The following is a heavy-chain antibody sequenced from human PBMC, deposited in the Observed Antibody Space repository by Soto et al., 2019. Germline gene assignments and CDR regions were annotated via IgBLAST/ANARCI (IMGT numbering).Heavy chain of an antibody. CDR3: ARDRNYYDSSGYYKFLDY. CDR1: GFTFSSYS. CDR2: ISSSSSYI. D-gene: IGHD3-22*01. V-gene: IGHV3-21*01. Sequence: GGSLRLSCAASGFTFSSYSMNWVRQAPGKGLEWVSSISSSSSYIYYADSVKGRFTISRDNAKNSLYLQMNSLRDEDTALYYCARDRNYYDSSGYYKFLDYWGQGTLVTVSS. J-gene: IGHJ4*02.